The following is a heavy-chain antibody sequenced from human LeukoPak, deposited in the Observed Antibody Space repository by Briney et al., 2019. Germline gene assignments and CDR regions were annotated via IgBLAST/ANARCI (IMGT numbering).Heavy chain of an antibody. Sequence: GRSLRLSCAASGFTFSSYGMHWVRQAPGKGLEWVAGTSYNGNIKYYADYVKGRFSISRDNSKNTLYLQMDSLRAEDTAVYYCAKGDNYYDSSGYYYVRALFDYWGQGTLVTVSS. CDR3: AKGDNYYDSSGYYYVRALFDY. V-gene: IGHV3-30*18. J-gene: IGHJ4*02. CDR1: GFTFSSYG. D-gene: IGHD3-22*01. CDR2: TSYNGNIK.